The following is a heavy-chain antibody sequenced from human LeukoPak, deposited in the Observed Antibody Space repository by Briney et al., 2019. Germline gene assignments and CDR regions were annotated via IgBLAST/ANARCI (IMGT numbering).Heavy chain of an antibody. J-gene: IGHJ5*02. CDR3: ARVGAPWYYYDSSGYLRPNWFDP. CDR2: ISSSGSTI. Sequence: HPGGSLRLSCAASGFTFSSYEMNWVRQAPGKGLEWVSYISSSGSTIYYADSVKGRFTISGDNAKNSLYLQMNSLRAEDTAIYYCARVGAPWYYYDSSGYLRPNWFDPWGQGTLVTVSS. D-gene: IGHD3-22*01. CDR1: GFTFSSYE. V-gene: IGHV3-48*03.